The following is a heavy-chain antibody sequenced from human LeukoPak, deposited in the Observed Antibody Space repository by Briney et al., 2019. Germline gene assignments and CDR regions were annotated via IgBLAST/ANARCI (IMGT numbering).Heavy chain of an antibody. D-gene: IGHD3-3*01. CDR3: ARLGAGPTYYDFWSGYSSFYFDY. V-gene: IGHV4-59*05. CDR2: IHYSGNT. J-gene: IGHJ4*02. Sequence: SETLSLTCTVSGGSISSYYWSWIRQPPGKGLEWIGGIHYSGNTYYNPSLKSRVTISIDTSKNQFSLKLSSVTAADTAVYYCARLGAGPTYYDFWSGYSSFYFDYWGQGTLVTVSS. CDR1: GGSISSYY.